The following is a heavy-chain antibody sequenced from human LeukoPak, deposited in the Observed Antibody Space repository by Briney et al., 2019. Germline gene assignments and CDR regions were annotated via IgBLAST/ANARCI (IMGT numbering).Heavy chain of an antibody. D-gene: IGHD1-14*01. Sequence: ASVKVSCKSSGYTFTDYYMHWVRQAPGQGLEWMGWISPRSRYKSYAQKFQGRVSMTRDTSINTVDMDLSGLTSDDTAVFYCARGREIHGNSDTNLDDYWGQGTLVTVSS. CDR2: ISPRSRYK. CDR3: ARGREIHGNSDTNLDDY. V-gene: IGHV1-2*02. CDR1: GYTFTDYY. J-gene: IGHJ4*02.